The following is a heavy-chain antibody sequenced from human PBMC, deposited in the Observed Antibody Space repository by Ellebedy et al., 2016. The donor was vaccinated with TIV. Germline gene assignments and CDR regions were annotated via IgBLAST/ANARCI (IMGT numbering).Heavy chain of an antibody. CDR1: GDSISSIIHY. D-gene: IGHD1-20*01. CDR3: ARHQRPRYNSDWFDP. J-gene: IGHJ5*02. Sequence: MPGGSLRLSCNVSGDSISSIIHYWDWICQSPGKGPEWIGSIYYRGNTYYNPSLKSRVSISLDTSKNQFSLSLNSVTAADTAIYYCARHQRPRYNSDWFDPWGQGTLVTVSS. CDR2: IYYRGNT. V-gene: IGHV4-39*01.